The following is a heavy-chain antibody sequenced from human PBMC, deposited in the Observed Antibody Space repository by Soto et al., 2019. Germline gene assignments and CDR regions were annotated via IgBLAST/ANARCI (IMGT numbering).Heavy chain of an antibody. CDR2: ISDSGST. V-gene: IGHV4-31*03. D-gene: IGHD2-15*01. Sequence: SSETLSLTCSVSGGSISSGGYYWSWIRQHPEKGLEWIGYISDSGSTYYNPSLESRLTISADTSKNQFSLRLSSVTAADTAIYYCARTYCIGGSCYSADWFAPWGQGTRVTVSS. CDR3: ARTYCIGGSCYSADWFAP. CDR1: GGSISSGGYY. J-gene: IGHJ5*02.